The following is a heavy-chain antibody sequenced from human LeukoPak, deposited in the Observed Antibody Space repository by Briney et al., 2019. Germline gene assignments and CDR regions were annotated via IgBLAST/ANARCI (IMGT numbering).Heavy chain of an antibody. Sequence: PGGSLRLSCAASGFTFSMSWMTWVRQAPGKGLEWVASINGDGGEIHYVDSVKGRFTISRDNAKNSLYLQMNSLRAEDTAVYYCARDRGNQRGYYYYYMDVWGKGTTVTVSS. CDR3: ARDRGNQRGYYYYYMDV. D-gene: IGHD1-14*01. V-gene: IGHV3-7*01. J-gene: IGHJ6*03. CDR1: GFTFSMSW. CDR2: INGDGGEI.